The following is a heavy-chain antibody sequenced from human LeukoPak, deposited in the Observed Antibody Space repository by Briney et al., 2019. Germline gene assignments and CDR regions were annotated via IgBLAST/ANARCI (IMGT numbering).Heavy chain of an antibody. V-gene: IGHV3-53*01. CDR2: IHKNAIT. Sequence: PGGSLRLSCAASGFTVSSNYMTWVRQAPGKGLEWVSVIHKNAITYYADTVKGRFTISRDNSKNMLYLQMNRLRAEDTAVYYCARSLRVRGVPDYMDVWGKGTTVTVSS. CDR1: GFTVSSNY. D-gene: IGHD3-10*01. CDR3: ARSLRVRGVPDYMDV. J-gene: IGHJ6*03.